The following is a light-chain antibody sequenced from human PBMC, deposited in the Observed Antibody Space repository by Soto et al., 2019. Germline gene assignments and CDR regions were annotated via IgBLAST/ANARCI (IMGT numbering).Light chain of an antibody. CDR1: QSISSRY. CDR3: QEYGNTRWT. Sequence: EIVMTQSPATLSVSQGKRATLSCRASQSISSRYLAWYQQKTGQAPRRVIFGAASRATCNPDRFSGSRSGTYFTLTISRLEPEDHAVFDCQEYGNTRWTFGQG. V-gene: IGKV3-20*01. J-gene: IGKJ1*01. CDR2: GAA.